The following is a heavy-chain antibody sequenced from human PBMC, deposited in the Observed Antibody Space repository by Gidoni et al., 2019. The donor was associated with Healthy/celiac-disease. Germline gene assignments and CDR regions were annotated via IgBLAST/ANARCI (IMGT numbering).Heavy chain of an antibody. CDR3: ARDMGYRWELSYYFDY. V-gene: IGHV3-33*01. J-gene: IGHJ4*02. Sequence: QVQLVESGGGVVQPGRSLRLSCAASGFTFSSYGMHWVRQAPGKGLEWVAVIWYDGSNKYYADSVKGRFTISRDNSKNTLYLQMNSLRAEDTAVYYCARDMGYRWELSYYFDYWGQGTLVTVSS. CDR2: IWYDGSNK. D-gene: IGHD1-26*01. CDR1: GFTFSSYG.